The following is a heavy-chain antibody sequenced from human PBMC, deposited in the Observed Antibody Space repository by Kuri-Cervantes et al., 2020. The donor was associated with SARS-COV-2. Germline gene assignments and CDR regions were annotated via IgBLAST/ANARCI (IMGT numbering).Heavy chain of an antibody. CDR2: IFSNYEK. V-gene: IGHV2-26*01. Sequence: SGPTLVKPRETLTLTCAVSGLSSSNTRMGVSWIRQPPGKALEWVAHIFSNYEKSYSPSLRSRLTISKDTSKSQVVLTMTDMDPVDTATYYCARMRLSYYDKRGYPHGDDAFDIWGQGTVVTVSS. J-gene: IGHJ3*02. CDR3: ARMRLSYYDKRGYPHGDDAFDI. CDR1: GLSSSNTRMG. D-gene: IGHD3-22*01.